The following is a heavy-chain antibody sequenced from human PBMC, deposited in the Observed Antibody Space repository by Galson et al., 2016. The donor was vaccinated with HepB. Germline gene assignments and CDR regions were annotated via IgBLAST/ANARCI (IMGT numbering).Heavy chain of an antibody. V-gene: IGHV5-51*01. J-gene: IGHJ4*02. CDR3: ARQAGGSYYNRFDY. Sequence: QSGAEVKKPGESLKISCKGSGYSFTTHWIAWVRQMPGKGLEWMGIIYPGDSSVEYSPSFQGQVSLSVDKSINTAYLKWSSLKASDTAMYYCARQAGGSYYNRFDYWGQGTLVTVSS. D-gene: IGHD3-10*01. CDR1: GYSFTTHW. CDR2: IYPGDSSV.